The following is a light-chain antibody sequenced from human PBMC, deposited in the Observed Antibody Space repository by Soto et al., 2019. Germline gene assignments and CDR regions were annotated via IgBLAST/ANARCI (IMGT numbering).Light chain of an antibody. Sequence: DVVMTQTPLSLSVAPGQPASISCKSSQSLLHITGETFLFWYLQKPGQSPQLLIYEVSTRVSGVPDRFSGSGSGTDFTLDISRVQPDDVGIYYCMQSTQLPPTFGQGTRLEIK. CDR3: MQSTQLPPT. CDR2: EVS. CDR1: QSLLHITGETF. J-gene: IGKJ5*01. V-gene: IGKV2D-29*02.